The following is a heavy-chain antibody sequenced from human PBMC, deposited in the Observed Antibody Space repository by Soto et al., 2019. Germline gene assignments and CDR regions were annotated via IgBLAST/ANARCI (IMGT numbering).Heavy chain of an antibody. J-gene: IGHJ3*02. Sequence: PSETLSLTCTVSGVSISSGDYYWSWIRQPPGKGLEWIGYIYYSGSTYYNPSLKSRVTISVDTSKNQFSLKLSSVTAADTAVYYCARVLATRSRGFDIWGQGTMVTVSS. CDR1: GVSISSGDYY. CDR3: ARVLATRSRGFDI. CDR2: IYYSGST. V-gene: IGHV4-30-4*01.